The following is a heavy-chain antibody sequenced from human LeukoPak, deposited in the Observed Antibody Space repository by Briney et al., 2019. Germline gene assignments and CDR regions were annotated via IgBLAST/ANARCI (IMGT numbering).Heavy chain of an antibody. V-gene: IGHV5-51*01. CDR2: IFPGDSDT. CDR3: ARATTGPRTIDY. D-gene: IGHD1-1*01. J-gene: IGHJ4*02. CDR1: GYSFTSYW. Sequence: GESLEISCKDSGYSFTSYWIAWVRQMPGKGLEWMGIIFPGDSDTRYSPSFHGQVTISADKSISTAFLQWSSLQASDTAMYYCARATTGPRTIDYWGQGTLVTVSS.